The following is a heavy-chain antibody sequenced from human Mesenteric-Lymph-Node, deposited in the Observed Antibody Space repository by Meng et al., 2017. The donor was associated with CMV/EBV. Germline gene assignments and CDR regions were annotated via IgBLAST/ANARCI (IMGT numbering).Heavy chain of an antibody. J-gene: IGHJ4*02. D-gene: IGHD6-6*01. CDR3: AREGTYSSSSGLGL. CDR1: GYTFTGYY. Sequence: ASVKVSCKASGYTFTGYYMHWVRQAPGQGLEWMGWINPNSGGTNYAQKFQGRVTMTRDTSISTAYMELRGLRADDTAVYYCAREGTYSSSSGLGLWGPGTLVTVSS. V-gene: IGHV1-2*02. CDR2: INPNSGGT.